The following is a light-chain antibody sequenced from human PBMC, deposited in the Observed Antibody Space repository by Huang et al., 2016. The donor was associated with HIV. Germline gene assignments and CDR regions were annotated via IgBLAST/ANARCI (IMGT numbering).Light chain of an antibody. CDR3: QQYNNWPGT. Sequence: EIVMTQSPATLSVSPGERATLSCRASQSVNSHFAWYQQKPGQAPRLLIYDASTRDTAIPARFSGSGSGTEFTLTINSLQSEDFVVYYCQQYNNWPGTFGGGTKVEIK. CDR1: QSVNSH. V-gene: IGKV3-15*01. J-gene: IGKJ4*01. CDR2: DAS.